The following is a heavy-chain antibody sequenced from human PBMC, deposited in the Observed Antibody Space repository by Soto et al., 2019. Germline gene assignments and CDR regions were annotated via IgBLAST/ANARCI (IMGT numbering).Heavy chain of an antibody. CDR1: GGTXSSYX. D-gene: IGHD6-19*01. Sequence: QVQLVQSGXEVKKPGSSVKVSXKASGGTXSSYXISXVRQAPGQGLXWMGGIIPIFGTANYAQKFQGRVTITADESTSTAYMELSSLRSEDTAVYYCASGGIAVAGSPDFCWGQGTLVTVSS. V-gene: IGHV1-69*01. CDR3: ASGGIAVAGSPDFC. J-gene: IGHJ4*02. CDR2: IIPIFGTA.